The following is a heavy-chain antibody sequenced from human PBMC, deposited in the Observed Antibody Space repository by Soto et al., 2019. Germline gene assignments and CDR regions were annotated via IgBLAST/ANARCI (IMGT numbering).Heavy chain of an antibody. CDR2: ISAYNGNT. Sequence: ASVKVSCKESGYTFTSYGISWVRQAPGQGLEWMGWISAYNGNTNYAQKLQGRVTMTTDTSTSTAYMELRSLRSDDTAVYYCARVQIGIVVVPAAPNYYYYGMDVWGKGTTFPVSS. D-gene: IGHD2-2*01. J-gene: IGHJ6*04. CDR1: GYTFTSYG. V-gene: IGHV1-18*04. CDR3: ARVQIGIVVVPAAPNYYYYGMDV.